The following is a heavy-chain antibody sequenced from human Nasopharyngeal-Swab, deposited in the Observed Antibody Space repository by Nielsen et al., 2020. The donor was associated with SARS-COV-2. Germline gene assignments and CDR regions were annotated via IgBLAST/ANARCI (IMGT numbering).Heavy chain of an antibody. CDR3: ARDSSSSPLGY. CDR2: IHTSGSS. Sequence: SATLSLTCTVSGGSISSGSYYWSWIRQPAGKGLEWIGRIHTSGSSYYNPSLKSRVTISLDTSKNHFSLKLNSVTAADTAVYYCARDSSSSPLGYWGQGTLVTVSS. V-gene: IGHV4-61*02. CDR1: GGSISSGSYY. J-gene: IGHJ4*02. D-gene: IGHD6-6*01.